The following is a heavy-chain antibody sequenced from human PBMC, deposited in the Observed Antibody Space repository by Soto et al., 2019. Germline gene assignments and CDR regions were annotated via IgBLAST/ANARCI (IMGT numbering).Heavy chain of an antibody. V-gene: IGHV4-39*02. CDR3: ARDRGVWDYYDSSGYYGDI. J-gene: IGHJ3*02. CDR2: IYYSGST. D-gene: IGHD3-22*01. Sequence: SETLSLTCTVSGGSISSSSYYWGWIRQPPGKGLEWIGSIYYSGSTYYNPSLKSRVTISVDTSKNQFSLKLSSVTAADTAVYYCARDRGVWDYYDSSGYYGDIWGQGTMVTVSS. CDR1: GGSISSSSYY.